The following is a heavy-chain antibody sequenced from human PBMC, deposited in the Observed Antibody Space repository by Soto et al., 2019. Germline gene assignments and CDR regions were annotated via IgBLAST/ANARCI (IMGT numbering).Heavy chain of an antibody. D-gene: IGHD5-18*01. CDR2: IHYSGIT. V-gene: IGHV4-31*03. CDR1: GGSISSGGYY. CDR3: ARDGRGGSSYVVDVLKI. Sequence: SETLSLTCSVSGGSISSGGYYWGWIRQHPGQGLEWIGHIHYSGITYYNPSLKSRVTISVDTSKTQFSLTLSSVTAADTAVYYCARDGRGGSSYVVDVLKIWGQGTMVTVSS. J-gene: IGHJ3*02.